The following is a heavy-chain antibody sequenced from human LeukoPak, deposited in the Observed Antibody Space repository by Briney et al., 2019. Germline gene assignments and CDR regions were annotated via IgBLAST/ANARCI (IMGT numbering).Heavy chain of an antibody. Sequence: ASVKVSCKASGGTFSSYAISWVRQAPGQGLEWMGRIIPIFGIANYAQKFQGRVTITADKSTSTAYMELSSLRSEDTAVYYCARYLEAYGWFDPWGQGTLVTVSS. D-gene: IGHD2-21*01. V-gene: IGHV1-69*04. CDR3: ARYLEAYGWFDP. CDR2: IIPIFGIA. CDR1: GGTFSSYA. J-gene: IGHJ5*02.